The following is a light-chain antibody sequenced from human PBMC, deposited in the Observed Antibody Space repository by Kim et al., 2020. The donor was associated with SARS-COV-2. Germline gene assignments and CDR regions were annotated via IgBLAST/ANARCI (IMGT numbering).Light chain of an antibody. V-gene: IGKV1-5*01. CDR1: QDVSTW. Sequence: DIQMTQSPSTLSASKRDRVTITCRASQDVSTWLAWYQQKQGKAPKLLIYDASTVKNGVPSRFSGSGSGTEYTLTISSLQPDDFATYYCQHHARYANTFGQGTRLEIK. CDR3: QHHARYANT. J-gene: IGKJ5*01. CDR2: DAS.